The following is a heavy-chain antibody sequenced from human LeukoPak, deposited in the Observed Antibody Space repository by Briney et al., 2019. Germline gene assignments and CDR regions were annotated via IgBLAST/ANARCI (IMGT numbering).Heavy chain of an antibody. V-gene: IGHV3-7*04. D-gene: IGHD5-24*01. J-gene: IGHJ4*02. CDR1: GFPLSSYW. Sequence: LSGGSLRLSCVASGFPLSSYWMTWVRQAPGKGLEWVANIKQDGSKKSYVDSVKGRFTISRDNAKNSLYLQMNSLRAEDTAIYYCTRVGYIDEGIDYWGQGTLVTVSS. CDR2: IKQDGSKK. CDR3: TRVGYIDEGIDY.